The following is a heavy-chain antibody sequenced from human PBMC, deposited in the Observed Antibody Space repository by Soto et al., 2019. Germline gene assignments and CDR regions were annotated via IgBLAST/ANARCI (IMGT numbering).Heavy chain of an antibody. CDR2: ISYDGTNK. CDR3: ARGRDYYDSSGPNYYGMDV. J-gene: IGHJ6*02. V-gene: IGHV3-30-3*01. CDR1: GFTFSNYI. Sequence: SCAASGFTFSNYILHWVRQAPGKGLEWVAFISYDGTNKYYADSVKGRFTISRDNSKNTLYLQMNSLRGVDAAAYYCARGRDYYDSSGPNYYGMDVWGQGTTVTVTS. D-gene: IGHD3-22*01.